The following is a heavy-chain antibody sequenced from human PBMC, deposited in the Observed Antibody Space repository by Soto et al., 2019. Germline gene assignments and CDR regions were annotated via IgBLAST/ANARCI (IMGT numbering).Heavy chain of an antibody. D-gene: IGHD3-3*01. J-gene: IGHJ6*04. Sequence: EVQLLESGGGLVQPGGSLRLSCAASGFTFSSYPMSWVRQAPGKGLEWVSAISGSGGSTYYADSVKGRFTISRDNSKNTLYLQMNSLRAEDTAVYYCAKGLSFLEWSGPVWGKGTTVTVSS. CDR3: AKGLSFLEWSGPV. V-gene: IGHV3-23*01. CDR2: ISGSGGST. CDR1: GFTFSSYP.